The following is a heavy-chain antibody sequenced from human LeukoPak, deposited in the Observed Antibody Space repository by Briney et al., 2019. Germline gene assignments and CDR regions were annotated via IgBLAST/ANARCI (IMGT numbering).Heavy chain of an antibody. Sequence: GGSLRLSCAASGFTFSSYAMSWVRQAPGKGLEWVSAISGSGSSTYYADSVKGRFSISRDNSKNTLSLQMNSLRAEDTAVYYCAGDAGDAAAAVYGMDVWGQGTTVTVSS. CDR2: ISGSGSST. V-gene: IGHV3-23*01. CDR1: GFTFSSYA. J-gene: IGHJ6*02. CDR3: AGDAGDAAAAVYGMDV. D-gene: IGHD6-13*01.